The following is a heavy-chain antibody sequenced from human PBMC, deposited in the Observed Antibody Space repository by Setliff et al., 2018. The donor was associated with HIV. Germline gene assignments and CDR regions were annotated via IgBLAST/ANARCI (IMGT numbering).Heavy chain of an antibody. Sequence: SETLSLTCSVSGDSISRYYWSWIRQSPARGLEWIGYVYHSGTTNFNPSLKSRVTMSLDTSRSQLSLNLRSVTAADTGVYYCARVALLNDHILTAPECVDIWGQGTQVTVSS. V-gene: IGHV4-59*03. D-gene: IGHD2-15*01. CDR2: VYHSGTT. CDR3: ARVALLNDHILTAPECVDI. J-gene: IGHJ4*02. CDR1: GDSISRYY.